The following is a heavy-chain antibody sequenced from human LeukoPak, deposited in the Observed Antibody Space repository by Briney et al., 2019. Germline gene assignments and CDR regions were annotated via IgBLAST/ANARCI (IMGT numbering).Heavy chain of an antibody. CDR3: ARRKEGFDY. J-gene: IGHJ4*02. CDR1: GGSISSYY. CDR2: IYYSGST. Sequence: NPSETLSLTCTVSGGSISSYYWSWIRQPPGKGLEWSGYIYYSGSTNYNPSLKSRVTISVDTSKNQFSLKLSSVTAADTAVYYCARRKEGFDYWGQGTLVIVSS. V-gene: IGHV4-59*08.